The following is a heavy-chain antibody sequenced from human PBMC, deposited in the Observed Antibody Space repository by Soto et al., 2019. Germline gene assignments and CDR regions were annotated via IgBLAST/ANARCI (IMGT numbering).Heavy chain of an antibody. CDR2: IHPGDSDT. D-gene: IGHD2-15*01. CDR3: ARSRTYGGNSFDY. J-gene: IGHJ4*02. CDR1: GYSFTSYW. Sequence: GESLKISCSTSGYSFTSYWIGWVHQMPGKGLEWMGIIHPGDSDTRYSPSFQGQVTISADKSISTAYLQWSSLKASDTAIYYCARSRTYGGNSFDYWGQGTLVTVS. V-gene: IGHV5-51*07.